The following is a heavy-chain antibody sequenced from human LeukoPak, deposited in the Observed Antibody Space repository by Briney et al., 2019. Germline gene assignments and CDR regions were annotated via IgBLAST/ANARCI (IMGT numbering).Heavy chain of an antibody. J-gene: IGHJ4*02. CDR1: GGSISSSSYY. CDR2: IYYSGST. CDR3: ARVKPDTAMSQGYFDY. Sequence: SETLSLTCTVSGGSISSSSYYWGWIRQPPGKGLEWIGSIYYSGSTYYNPSLKSRVTISVDTSKNQFSLKLSSVTAADTAVYYCARVKPDTAMSQGYFDYWGQGTLVTVSS. V-gene: IGHV4-39*07. D-gene: IGHD5-18*01.